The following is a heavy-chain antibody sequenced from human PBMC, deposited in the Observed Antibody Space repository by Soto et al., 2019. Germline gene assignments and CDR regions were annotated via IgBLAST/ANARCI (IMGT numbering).Heavy chain of an antibody. CDR1: GGTFSSYA. CDR2: IIPIFGTA. Sequence: SVKVSCKASGGTFSSYAISWVRQAPGQGLEWMGGIIPIFGTANYAQKFQGRVTITADESTSTAYMELSSLRSEDTAVYYCARERDRALTLYYYYGMDVWGQGTTVTVSS. J-gene: IGHJ6*02. D-gene: IGHD1-26*01. V-gene: IGHV1-69*13. CDR3: ARERDRALTLYYYYGMDV.